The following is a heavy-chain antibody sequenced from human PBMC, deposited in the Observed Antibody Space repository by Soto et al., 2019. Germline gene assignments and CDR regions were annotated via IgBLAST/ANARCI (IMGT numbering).Heavy chain of an antibody. J-gene: IGHJ4*02. V-gene: IGHV4-4*07. Sequence: PSETLSLTCTVSGASISGFYWSWIRKSAGKGLEWIGRIYATGTTDYNPSLKSRVTVSVDTSKNQFSLKLSSVTAADAAVYYCARGFHYDTSPYYFVRRDNPDFDYWGQGALVTVSS. D-gene: IGHD3-22*01. CDR1: GASISGFY. CDR2: IYATGTT. CDR3: ARGFHYDTSPYYFVRRDNPDFDY.